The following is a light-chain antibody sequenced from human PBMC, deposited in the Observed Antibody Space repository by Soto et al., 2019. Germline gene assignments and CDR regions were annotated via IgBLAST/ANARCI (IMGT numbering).Light chain of an antibody. V-gene: IGKV3-11*01. Sequence: EIVLTQSPVTLSFSPGERATLSCRASQSVSSSLIWYQQKPGQAPRLLIYDASNRATGIPARFSGGGSGTDFILTISSLEPEDFAVYYCQQRSTSPRTFGGGTKVAIK. J-gene: IGKJ4*01. CDR3: QQRSTSPRT. CDR2: DAS. CDR1: QSVSSS.